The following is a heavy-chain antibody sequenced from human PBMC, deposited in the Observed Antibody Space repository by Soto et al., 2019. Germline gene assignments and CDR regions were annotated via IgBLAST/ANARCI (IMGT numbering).Heavy chain of an antibody. CDR1: GYTFTSYY. Sequence: GASVKVSCKASGYTFTSYYMHWVRQAPGQGLEWMGIINPSGGSTSYAQKFQGRVTMTRDTSTSTVYMELSSLRSEDTAVYYCASPRGAYCGGDCYSPYYYYGMDVWGQGTTVTVSS. CDR3: ASPRGAYCGGDCYSPYYYYGMDV. D-gene: IGHD2-21*02. J-gene: IGHJ6*02. CDR2: INPSGGST. V-gene: IGHV1-46*01.